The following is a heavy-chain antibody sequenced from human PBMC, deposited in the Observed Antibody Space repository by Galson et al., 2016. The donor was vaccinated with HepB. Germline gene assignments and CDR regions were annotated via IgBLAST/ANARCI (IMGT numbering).Heavy chain of an antibody. CDR3: VRGGNPFGGFGDGVYWYFDL. CDR1: GFTFGDYY. CDR2: ISGSYSTL. J-gene: IGHJ2*01. D-gene: IGHD3-10*01. V-gene: IGHV3-11*04. Sequence: SLRLSCAASGFTFGDYYMSWIRQAPGKGLEWLAYISGSYSTLYYADAVKGRFTISRDNARNSLFLQMNSLRVEDTSVYYCVRGGNPFGGFGDGVYWYFDLWGRGTLVTVSA.